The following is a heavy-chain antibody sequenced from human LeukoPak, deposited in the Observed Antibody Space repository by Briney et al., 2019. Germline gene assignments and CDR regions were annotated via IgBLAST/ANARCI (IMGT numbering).Heavy chain of an antibody. CDR2: ISYDGSNK. D-gene: IGHD5-12*01. CDR1: GFTFSNYA. CDR3: ARDRDSGYGFRFDP. V-gene: IGHV3-30*04. J-gene: IGHJ5*02. Sequence: GRSLRLSCAASGFTFSNYAIHWVRQAPGKGLEWVAVISYDGSNKDYADSVKGRFTISRDNAKNSLYLQMNSLRAEDTAVYYCARDRDSGYGFRFDPWGQGTLVTVSS.